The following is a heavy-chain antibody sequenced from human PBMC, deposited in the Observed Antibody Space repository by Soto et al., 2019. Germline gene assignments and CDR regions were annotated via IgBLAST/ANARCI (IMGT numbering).Heavy chain of an antibody. Sequence: SETLSLTCTVSGGSISSYYWSWIRQPPGKGLEWIGYIYYSGSTNYNPSLKSRVTISVDTSKNQFSLKLGSVTAADTAVYYCAGPGGSYGSGSYYKYNWFDPWGQGTLVTVSS. J-gene: IGHJ5*02. CDR3: AGPGGSYGSGSYYKYNWFDP. V-gene: IGHV4-59*01. CDR2: IYYSGST. CDR1: GGSISSYY. D-gene: IGHD3-10*01.